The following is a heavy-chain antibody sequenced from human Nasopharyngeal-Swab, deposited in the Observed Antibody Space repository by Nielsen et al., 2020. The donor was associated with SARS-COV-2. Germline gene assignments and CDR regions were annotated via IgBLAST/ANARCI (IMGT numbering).Heavy chain of an antibody. Sequence: GESLKISCAASGFTLRSYDVHWVRQTTGGGLEWVSVIASSGATSYLDSVKGRFTVSRDNVKNSVYLQMNSLRAGDTAVYYCAREQLCIRGTRCLDAFDIWGQGTMVTVSS. CDR1: GFTLRSYD. CDR3: AREQLCIRGTRCLDAFDI. V-gene: IGHV3-13*01. D-gene: IGHD2-2*01. J-gene: IGHJ3*02. CDR2: IASSGAT.